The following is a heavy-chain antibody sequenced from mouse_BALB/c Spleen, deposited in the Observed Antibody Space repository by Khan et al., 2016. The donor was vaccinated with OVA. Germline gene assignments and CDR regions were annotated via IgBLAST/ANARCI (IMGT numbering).Heavy chain of an antibody. CDR3: ARSGTGSFAD. CDR1: GYTFTDYY. V-gene: IGHV1-77*01. J-gene: IGHJ3*01. CDR2: IYPGSGNT. D-gene: IGHD4-1*01. Sequence: QVQLQQSGAELARPGASVKLSCKASGYTFTDYYLNWVKQRTGQGLEWIGDIYPGSGNTYYNERFKGKATLTADKSSSTAYMQLSSLTSEDSAVYFCARSGTGSFADWGQGTLVTVSA.